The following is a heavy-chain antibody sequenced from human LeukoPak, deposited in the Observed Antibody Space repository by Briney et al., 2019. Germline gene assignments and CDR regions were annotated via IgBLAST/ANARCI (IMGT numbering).Heavy chain of an antibody. CDR1: GYTFTGYC. J-gene: IGHJ4*02. V-gene: IGHV1-2*04. CDR2: INPNSGGT. CDR3: ARGLWFGLDYFDY. D-gene: IGHD3-10*01. Sequence: GASVKVSCKASGYTFTGYCMHWVRQAPGQGLEWMGWINPNSGGTNYAQKFQGWVTMTRDTSISTAYMELSRLRSDDTAVYYCARGLWFGLDYFDYWGQGTLVTVSS.